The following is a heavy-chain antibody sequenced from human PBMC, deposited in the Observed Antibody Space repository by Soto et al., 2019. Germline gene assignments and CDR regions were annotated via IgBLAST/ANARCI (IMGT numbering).Heavy chain of an antibody. CDR2: IYYSGYT. CDR1: GGSISSRDYH. CDR3: ARGDHGSRSYDSWFDP. V-gene: IGHV4-31*11. Sequence: QVQLQESGPGLVKPSQTLSLTCAVSGGSISSRDYHWSWIRQRPGKGLEWIGDIYYSGYTSYSPSLESRVTISVDTSQNQISLKLTSVTAADTAVYYCARGDHGSRSYDSWFDPWGQGTLVTVSS. J-gene: IGHJ5*02. D-gene: IGHD3-10*01.